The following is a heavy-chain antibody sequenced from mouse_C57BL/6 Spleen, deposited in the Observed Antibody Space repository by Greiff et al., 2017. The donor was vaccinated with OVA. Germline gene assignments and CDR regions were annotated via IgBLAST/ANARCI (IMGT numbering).Heavy chain of an antibody. V-gene: IGHV1-52*01. D-gene: IGHD2-4*01. Sequence: VQLQQPGAELVRPGSSVKLSCKASGYTFTSCWMHWVKQRPIQGLEWIGNIEPSDSENNYNQKLKNKATLTVDKSSSTAYMQLSSLTSEDSAVYYCARGEYDYDGFAYWGQGTLVTVSA. CDR1: GYTFTSCW. J-gene: IGHJ3*01. CDR2: IEPSDSEN. CDR3: ARGEYDYDGFAY.